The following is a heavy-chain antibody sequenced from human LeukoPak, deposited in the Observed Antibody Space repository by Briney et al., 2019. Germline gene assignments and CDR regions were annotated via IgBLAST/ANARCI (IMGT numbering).Heavy chain of an antibody. V-gene: IGHV5-51*01. Sequence: GESLKISCQGSGSSFTSYWIGWVRQLPGKGLEWMGIIYPGDSDTRYSPSFQGQVTISADKSISTAYLQWSSLKASDTAMYYCARHSHPGIVVVPAAQRAFDPWGQGTLVTVSS. CDR3: ARHSHPGIVVVPAAQRAFDP. CDR1: GSSFTSYW. J-gene: IGHJ5*02. CDR2: IYPGDSDT. D-gene: IGHD2-2*01.